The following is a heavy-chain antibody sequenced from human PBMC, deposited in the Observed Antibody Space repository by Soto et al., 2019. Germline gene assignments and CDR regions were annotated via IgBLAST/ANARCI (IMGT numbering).Heavy chain of an antibody. V-gene: IGHV3-23*01. J-gene: IGHJ4*02. Sequence: GGSLRLSCAASGFTFSSYAMSWVRQAPGKGLEWVSAISGSGGSTYYADSVKGRFTISRDNSKNTLYLQMNRLRAEDTAVYYCAKVFSVGATKSPFDYWGQGTLVTVSS. CDR2: ISGSGGST. D-gene: IGHD1-26*01. CDR3: AKVFSVGATKSPFDY. CDR1: GFTFSSYA.